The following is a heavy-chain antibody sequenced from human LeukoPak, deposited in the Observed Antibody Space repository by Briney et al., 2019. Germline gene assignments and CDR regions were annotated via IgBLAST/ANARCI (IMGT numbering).Heavy chain of an antibody. CDR2: ISYSGST. V-gene: IGHV4-61*01. J-gene: IGHJ4*02. CDR1: GYSISSGYY. Sequence: SETLSLTCAVSGYSISSGYYWGWIRQPPGKGLEWIGYISYSGSTNYNPSLKSRVTISVDTSRNQFSLKLSSVTAADTAVYYCARVGRGDYTWGSYSFDYWGQGTLVTVSS. D-gene: IGHD3-16*01. CDR3: ARVGRGDYTWGSYSFDY.